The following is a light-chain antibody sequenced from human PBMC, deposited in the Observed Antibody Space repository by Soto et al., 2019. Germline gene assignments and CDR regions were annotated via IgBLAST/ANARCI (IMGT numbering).Light chain of an antibody. Sequence: QSVLTQPPSVSAAPRQRVTISCSGSSSNIGNNAVNWYQQLPGKAPKLLIYFDDLLPSGVSNRFSGSKSGTSASLAISGLQSEDEADYYCAEWDGSLKAYVLGTGTKVTVL. J-gene: IGLJ1*01. CDR2: FDD. V-gene: IGLV1-36*01. CDR3: AEWDGSLKAYV. CDR1: SSNIGNNA.